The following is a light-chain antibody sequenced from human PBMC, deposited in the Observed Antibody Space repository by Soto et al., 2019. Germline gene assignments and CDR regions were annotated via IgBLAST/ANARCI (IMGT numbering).Light chain of an antibody. CDR1: SGSIASNY. CDR3: QSYDSSKV. Sequence: NFMLTQPHSVSEYPGKTVTISCTRSSGSIASNYVQWYQQRPGSAPTTVIYEDNQRPSGVPDRFSGSIDSSSNSASLTISGLKTEDEAVYYCQSYDSSKVFGGGTKLTVL. J-gene: IGLJ2*01. V-gene: IGLV6-57*04. CDR2: EDN.